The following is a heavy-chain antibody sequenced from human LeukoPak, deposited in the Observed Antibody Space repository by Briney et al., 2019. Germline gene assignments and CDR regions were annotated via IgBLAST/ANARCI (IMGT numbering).Heavy chain of an antibody. CDR3: VREGSGWNRGWFDP. CDR2: VYTSGST. V-gene: IGHV4-61*02. CDR1: GGSISSGSYY. Sequence: SETLSLTCTVSGGSISSGSYYWSWIRQPAGKGLEWIGRVYTSGSTNYNPSLKSRDTISIDTSQNQVSLKLTSVTAADTAVYYCVREGSGWNRGWFDPWGQGTLVTVSS. D-gene: IGHD6-19*01. J-gene: IGHJ5*02.